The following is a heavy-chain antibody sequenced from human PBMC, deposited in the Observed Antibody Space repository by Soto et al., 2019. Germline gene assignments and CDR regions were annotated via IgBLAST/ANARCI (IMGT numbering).Heavy chain of an antibody. Sequence: SETLSLTCTVSGGSISSGGYYWSWIRQHPGKGLEWIGDIYYSGSTYYNPSLKSRVTISVDTSKNQFSLKLSSVTAADTAVYYCAGGGSGSYYYYYYMDVWGKGTTVTVSS. CDR3: AGGGSGSYYYYYYMDV. V-gene: IGHV4-31*03. J-gene: IGHJ6*03. CDR1: GGSISSGGYY. CDR2: IYYSGST. D-gene: IGHD3-10*01.